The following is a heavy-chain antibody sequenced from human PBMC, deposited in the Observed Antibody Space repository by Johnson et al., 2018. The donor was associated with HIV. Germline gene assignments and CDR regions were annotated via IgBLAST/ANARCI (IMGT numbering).Heavy chain of an antibody. Sequence: VQLVESGGGLVQPGGSLTLSCVVSGFTVSNNYMSWVRQPPGKGLEYVSVIYSGGTTYYGDPVKGRFTISRDNSKNTLYLQMNSLRAEDTAVYYCAKVYCGGDCSFGGAAFNIWGQGTMVTVSS. CDR2: IYSGGTT. CDR3: AKVYCGGDCSFGGAAFNI. CDR1: GFTVSNNY. D-gene: IGHD2-21*02. J-gene: IGHJ3*02. V-gene: IGHV3-66*01.